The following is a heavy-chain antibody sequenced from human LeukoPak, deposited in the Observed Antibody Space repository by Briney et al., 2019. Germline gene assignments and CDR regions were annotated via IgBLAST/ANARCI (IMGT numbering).Heavy chain of an antibody. CDR3: AKVIGRGDY. D-gene: IGHD1-26*01. CDR2: IRYDGSNK. J-gene: IGHJ4*02. Sequence: GGPRSLSWPAPGFTFGSYGMHWVRQAPGRGLEWVAFIRYDGSNKYYADSVKGRFTISRDNSKNTLYLQMNSLRAEDTAVYYCAKVIGRGDYWGQGTLVTVSS. V-gene: IGHV3-30*02. CDR1: GFTFGSYG.